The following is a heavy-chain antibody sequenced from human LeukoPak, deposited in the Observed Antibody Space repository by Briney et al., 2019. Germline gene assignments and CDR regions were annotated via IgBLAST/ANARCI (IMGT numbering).Heavy chain of an antibody. CDR2: ISNTGNT. D-gene: IGHD6-13*01. J-gene: IGHJ4*02. Sequence: SETLSLTCTVSGGSISIYFWSWIRQPPGKGLEWIGYISNTGNTIYNPSLKSRVTISVDRSKNLFSLNLSSVTAADTAVYYCARQVLAAGSADYWGQGTLVTVSS. CDR3: ARQVLAAGSADY. V-gene: IGHV4-59*08. CDR1: GGSISIYF.